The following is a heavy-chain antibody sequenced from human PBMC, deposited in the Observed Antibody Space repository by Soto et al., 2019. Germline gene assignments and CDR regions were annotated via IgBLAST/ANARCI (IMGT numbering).Heavy chain of an antibody. CDR1: GFTFSSYD. CDR3: ARLGSSSYYYGMDV. CDR2: IGTAGDT. Sequence: GGSLRLSCAAPGFTFSSYDMHWVRQATGKGLEWVSAIGTAGDTYYPGSVKGRFTISRENAKNSLYLQMNSLRAGDTAVYYCARLGSSSYYYGMDVWGQGTTVTVSS. J-gene: IGHJ6*02. D-gene: IGHD6-13*01. V-gene: IGHV3-13*01.